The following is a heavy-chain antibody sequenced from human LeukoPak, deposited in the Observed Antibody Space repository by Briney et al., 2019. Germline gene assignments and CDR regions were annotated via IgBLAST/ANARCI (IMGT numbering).Heavy chain of an antibody. CDR3: ARLSDTGSMDV. CDR2: IYYSGST. Sequence: SETLSLTCTVSGGSISSYYWSWIRQPPGKGLEWIGYIYYSGSTNYNPSLKSRVTISVDTSKNQFSLKLSSVTAADTAVYYCARLSDTGSMDVWGQGTTVTVSS. J-gene: IGHJ6*02. D-gene: IGHD5-18*01. V-gene: IGHV4-59*01. CDR1: GGSISSYY.